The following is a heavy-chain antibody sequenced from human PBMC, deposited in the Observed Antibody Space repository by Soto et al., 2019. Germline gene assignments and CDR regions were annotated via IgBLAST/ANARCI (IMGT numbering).Heavy chain of an antibody. CDR3: ARDVRYTSSWYYWFDP. CDR1: GGSISSYY. J-gene: IGHJ5*02. D-gene: IGHD6-13*01. Sequence: QVRLQESGPGLVKPSETLSLTCSVSGGSISSYYWSWIRQPPGMGLEGIGYIYYSGSTNYNPSLKSRVTISVDTSKNQFSLKLNSVTAADTAIYYCARDVRYTSSWYYWFDPWGQGTLVTVSS. CDR2: IYYSGST. V-gene: IGHV4-59*01.